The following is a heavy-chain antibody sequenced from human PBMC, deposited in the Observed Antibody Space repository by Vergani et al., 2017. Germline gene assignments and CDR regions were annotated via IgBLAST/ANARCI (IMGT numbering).Heavy chain of an antibody. J-gene: IGHJ4*02. Sequence: QVQLVQSGAEVKKPGASVKVSCKASGYTFTDYYMHWVRQAPGQGLEWMGWINPNSGGTNYAQKFQGRVTMTRDTSISTAYMELSRLRSDDTAVYYCASAPAGYCTNGVCFPTLVYWGQGTLVTVSS. D-gene: IGHD2-8*01. V-gene: IGHV1-2*02. CDR3: ASAPAGYCTNGVCFPTLVY. CDR1: GYTFTDYY. CDR2: INPNSGGT.